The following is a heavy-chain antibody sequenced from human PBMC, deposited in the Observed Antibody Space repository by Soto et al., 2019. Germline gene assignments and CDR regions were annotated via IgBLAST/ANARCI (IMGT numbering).Heavy chain of an antibody. J-gene: IGHJ6*02. CDR3: ARVVSTPYYYYGMDV. V-gene: IGHV3-23*01. CDR2: ISGSGGAT. Sequence: HPGGSLRLSCAASGFTFTSFAVSWVRQAPGKGLEWVSAISGSGGATYYADSVKGRFTVSRDNSKNSLYLQMDSLRAEDTAVYYCARVVSTPYYYYGMDVWGQGTTVTVSS. D-gene: IGHD2-2*01. CDR1: GFTFTSFA.